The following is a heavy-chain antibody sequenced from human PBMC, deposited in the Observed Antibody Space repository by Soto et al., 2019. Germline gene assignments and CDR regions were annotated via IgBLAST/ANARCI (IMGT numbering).Heavy chain of an antibody. J-gene: IGHJ3*02. CDR3: ARGPTIFGVGVDAFDI. V-gene: IGHV3-23*01. Sequence: EVQMLESGGGLVQPGGSLRLSCAASGFTLSNYALSWVRQAPGKGLEWVSGISGSGDFTFDADSVRGRFTISRDNSMNTLYLQMNNLRVEDTAVYYCARGPTIFGVGVDAFDIWGQGTMATVSS. CDR1: GFTLSNYA. D-gene: IGHD3-3*01. CDR2: ISGSGDFT.